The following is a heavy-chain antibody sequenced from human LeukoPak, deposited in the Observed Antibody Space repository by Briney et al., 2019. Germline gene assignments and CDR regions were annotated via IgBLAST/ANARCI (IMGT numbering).Heavy chain of an antibody. J-gene: IGHJ4*02. Sequence: GGSLRLSCAASGFTFSGCAMTWVRQAPGKGLEWVSIISGTGGSTYYADSVKGRFTISRDNPKNTLYLQMDSLRAEDTAVYYCGKERSNYFDYWGQGTLVTVSS. V-gene: IGHV3-23*01. D-gene: IGHD4-17*01. CDR1: GFTFSGCA. CDR2: ISGTGGST. CDR3: GKERSNYFDY.